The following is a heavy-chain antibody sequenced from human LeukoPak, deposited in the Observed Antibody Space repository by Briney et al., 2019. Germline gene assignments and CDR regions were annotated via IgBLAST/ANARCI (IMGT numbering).Heavy chain of an antibody. D-gene: IGHD6-13*01. CDR1: GYTFTGYY. J-gene: IGHJ4*02. Sequence: ASVKVSCKASGYTFTGYYMHWVRQAPGQGLEWMGWINPNSGGTNYAQKFQGRVTMTRDTSISTAYMELSRLRSDDTAVYYCARASIAAAEVGYYYDYWGQGTLVTVSS. CDR3: ARASIAAAEVGYYYDY. V-gene: IGHV1-2*02. CDR2: INPNSGGT.